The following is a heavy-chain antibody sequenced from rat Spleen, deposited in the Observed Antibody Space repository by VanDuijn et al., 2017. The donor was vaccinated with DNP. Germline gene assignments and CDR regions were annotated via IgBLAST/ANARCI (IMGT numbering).Heavy chain of an antibody. CDR2: IWNTGGT. CDR3: ARDRDTTAIPFDY. J-gene: IGHJ2*01. V-gene: IGHV2-41*01. D-gene: IGHD1-6*01. CDR1: GFSLTSYN. Sequence: QVQLKESGPGLVQPSQTLSLTCTVAGFSLTSYNVHWVRQPPGKGLEWMGVIWNTGGTRYNSALKSRLSISKDTDKSQVFLKMNSLQTEETATYYCARDRDTTAIPFDYWGQGVMVTVSS.